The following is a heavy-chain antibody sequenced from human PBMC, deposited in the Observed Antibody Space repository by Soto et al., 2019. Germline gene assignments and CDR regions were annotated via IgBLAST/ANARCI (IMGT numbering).Heavy chain of an antibody. CDR3: ARDRVVLYGMDI. CDR2: INPNSGGT. Sequence: GASVKVSCKASGYTFTGYYMHWVRQAPGQGLEWMGWINPNSGGTNYAQKFQGRVTMTRDTSISTAYMELSSLRSDDTAVYYCARDRVVLYGMDIWGQGTTVTVSS. D-gene: IGHD3-3*01. V-gene: IGHV1-2*02. CDR1: GYTFTGYY. J-gene: IGHJ6*02.